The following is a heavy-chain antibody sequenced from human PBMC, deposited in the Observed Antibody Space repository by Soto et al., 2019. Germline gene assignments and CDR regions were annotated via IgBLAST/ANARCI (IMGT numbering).Heavy chain of an antibody. CDR3: ARDRFTTGTSSNSYYQHSGMDV. D-gene: IGHD1-1*01. V-gene: IGHV3-33*01. Sequence: GGSLRLSCAASGFTFSRYGMHWVRQAPGKGLEWVAVIWYDGSNKYYADSVKGRFTISRDNSKNTLYLQMNSLRAEDTAVYYCARDRFTTGTSSNSYYQHSGMDVWGQGIMVNVSS. CDR1: GFTFSRYG. J-gene: IGHJ6*02. CDR2: IWYDGSNK.